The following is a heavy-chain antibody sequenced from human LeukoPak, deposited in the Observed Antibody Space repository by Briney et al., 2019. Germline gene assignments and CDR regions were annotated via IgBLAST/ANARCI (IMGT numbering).Heavy chain of an antibody. D-gene: IGHD6-13*01. CDR1: GGSISGYY. V-gene: IGHV4-34*01. J-gene: IGHJ4*02. CDR3: ARREGIEAAGTDY. Sequence: RPSETLSLTCAVYGGSISGYYWSWIRQTPGKGLEWFGEINHGGSTNYNPSLKSRVTISVDTSKKQFSLKLYSVAAADTAVYYCARREGIEAAGTDYWGQGTLVTVSS. CDR2: INHGGST.